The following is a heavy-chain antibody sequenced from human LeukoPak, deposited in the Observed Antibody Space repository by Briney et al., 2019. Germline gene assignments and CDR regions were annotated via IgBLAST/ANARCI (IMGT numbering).Heavy chain of an antibody. CDR1: GGTFSSYA. Sequence: GASVKVSCKASGGTFSSYAISWVGQAPGQGLEWMGGIIPIFGIANYAQKFQGRVTITADKSPSTAYMELSSLRSEDTAVYYCARAGSSLVWFDPWGQGTLVTVSS. CDR3: ARAGSSLVWFDP. D-gene: IGHD6-6*01. CDR2: IIPIFGIA. V-gene: IGHV1-69*10. J-gene: IGHJ5*02.